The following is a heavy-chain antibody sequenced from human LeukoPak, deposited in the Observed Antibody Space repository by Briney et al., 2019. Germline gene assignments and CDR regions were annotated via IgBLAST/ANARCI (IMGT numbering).Heavy chain of an antibody. J-gene: IGHJ6*02. CDR3: AGDHYSGSSECGLDV. Sequence: SETLSLTCTVSGGSISGGAYYWAWIRQHPGKGLDWVGSISLSGSTYYTPSLKCRLTMSADTSKNHFSMKLRCVTAADTAVCFCAGDHYSGSSECGLDVWGQGTAVTVS. CDR1: GGSISGGAYY. V-gene: IGHV4-31*03. CDR2: ISLSGST. D-gene: IGHD3-10*01.